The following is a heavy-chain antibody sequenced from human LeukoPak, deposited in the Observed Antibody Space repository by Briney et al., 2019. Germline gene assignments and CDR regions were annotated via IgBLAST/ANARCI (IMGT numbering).Heavy chain of an antibody. J-gene: IGHJ2*01. CDR1: GGAISGYY. CDR2: IYYSGST. V-gene: IGHV4-4*07. CDR3: ARGPTAGEFRNWYFDL. Sequence: SETLSLTCSVSGGAISGYYWSWIRQPAGKGLEWIGRIYYSGSTNYNPSLKSRVTMSVDTSKKQFSLTLSSMTAADTAVYYCARGPTAGEFRNWYFDLWGRGTLVTVSS. D-gene: IGHD3-16*01.